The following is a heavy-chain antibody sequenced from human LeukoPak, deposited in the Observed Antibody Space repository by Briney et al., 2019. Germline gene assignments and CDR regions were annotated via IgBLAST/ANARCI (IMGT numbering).Heavy chain of an antibody. CDR3: GPSRGWNDVFGIRYYFDY. V-gene: IGHV3-23*01. D-gene: IGHD1-1*01. CDR2: ISGSGGST. J-gene: IGHJ4*02. Sequence: GGSLRLSCAASGFTFSSYAMSWVRQAPAKGLEWVSAISGSGGSTYYADSVKGRFTISRDNSKNTLYLQMNSLRAEDTAVYYCGPSRGWNDVFGIRYYFDYWGQGTLVTVSS. CDR1: GFTFSSYA.